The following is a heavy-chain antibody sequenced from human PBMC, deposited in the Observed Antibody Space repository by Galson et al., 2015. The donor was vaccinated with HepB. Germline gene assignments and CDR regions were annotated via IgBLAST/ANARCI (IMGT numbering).Heavy chain of an antibody. J-gene: IGHJ4*02. CDR3: AREIWSGYPMGTNFTPHYFDY. Sequence: SLRLSCAASGVPFSNAAIHWVRQAPGKGLEWVAVISNDGNKVYYAESVKGRFTISRDKPKKTVFLQMNSLKPEDTAVYYCAREIWSGYPMGTNFTPHYFDYWGQGTLVTVSS. D-gene: IGHD3-3*01. CDR1: GVPFSNAA. V-gene: IGHV3-30-3*01. CDR2: ISNDGNKV.